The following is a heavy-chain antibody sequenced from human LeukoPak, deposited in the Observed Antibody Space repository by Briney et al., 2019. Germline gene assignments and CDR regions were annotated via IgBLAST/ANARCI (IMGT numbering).Heavy chain of an antibody. D-gene: IGHD6-13*01. CDR1: GFTFSSYT. CDR2: ISSSSSYI. V-gene: IGHV3-21*01. J-gene: IGHJ3*02. CDR3: ERDIDIAAAGLDACDI. Sequence: GGSLRLSCAASGFTFSSYTMNWVRQAPGKGLEWVSSISSSSSYIDYADSVKGRFTISRDNAKNSLYLQMNSLRAEDTALYYCERDIDIAAAGLDACDIWGQGTMVTVSS.